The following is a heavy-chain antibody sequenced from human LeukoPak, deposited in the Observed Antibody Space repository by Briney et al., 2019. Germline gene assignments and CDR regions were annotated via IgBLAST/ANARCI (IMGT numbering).Heavy chain of an antibody. V-gene: IGHV3-48*03. Sequence: PGGSRRLSCAASGFTFSSYEMNWVRQAPGKGLEWVSYISSSGSTIYYADSVKGRFTISRDNAKKSLYLRMNSLRAEDTAVYYCARGSYRPIDYWGQGTLVTVSS. CDR3: ARGSYRPIDY. D-gene: IGHD3-16*02. CDR1: GFTFSSYE. CDR2: ISSSGSTI. J-gene: IGHJ4*02.